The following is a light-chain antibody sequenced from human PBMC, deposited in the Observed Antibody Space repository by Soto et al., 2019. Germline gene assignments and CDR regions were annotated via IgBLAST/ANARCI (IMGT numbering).Light chain of an antibody. CDR3: QQLSSYTLT. CDR1: QSVSNNY. J-gene: IGKJ4*01. V-gene: IGKV3-20*01. Sequence: EIVLTQSPGTLSLSPGERATLSGRASQSVSNNYLAWYQQKPGQAPRLLIYGASNRATGIPDRFSGSGSGTDFNLTISRLETEDFAVYECQQLSSYTLTFGGGTKVDIK. CDR2: GAS.